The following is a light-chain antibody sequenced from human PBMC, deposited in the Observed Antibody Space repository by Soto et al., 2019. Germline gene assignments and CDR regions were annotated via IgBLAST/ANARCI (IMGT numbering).Light chain of an antibody. CDR1: QNIWRL. J-gene: IGKJ5*01. Sequence: DIQITQSPSSVSASVGDIVTITCRASQNIWRLLAWYQQKPGKAPELLIYDASSLQSGVPPRFSGSGFGTDFTLTISSLQPEDSAIYYCQQADTFPITFGQGTHWRL. CDR3: QQADTFPIT. CDR2: DAS. V-gene: IGKV1-12*01.